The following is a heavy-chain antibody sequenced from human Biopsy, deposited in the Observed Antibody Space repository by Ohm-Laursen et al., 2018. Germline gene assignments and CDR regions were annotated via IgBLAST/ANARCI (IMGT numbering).Heavy chain of an antibody. CDR1: GDSISNDY. J-gene: IGHJ3*02. CDR2: IHTSGST. D-gene: IGHD3/OR15-3a*01. V-gene: IGHV4-4*07. Sequence: TLSLTCVVSGDSISNDYWSWIRQSPGQGLEWIGRIHTSGSTNHNLSLKSRVTMSVDTSKNQFSLKLRSVTAADTAVYYCARGTGKYYVYGAFDIWGQGTMVTVSS. CDR3: ARGTGKYYVYGAFDI.